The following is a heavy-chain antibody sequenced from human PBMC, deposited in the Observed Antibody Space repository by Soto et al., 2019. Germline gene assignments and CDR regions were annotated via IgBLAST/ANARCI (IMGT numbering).Heavy chain of an antibody. CDR1: GFTFSSYS. D-gene: IGHD3-22*01. CDR2: ISSSSSYI. J-gene: IGHJ4*02. V-gene: IGHV3-21*01. Sequence: PGGSLRLSCAASGFTFSSYSMNWVRQAPGKGLEWVSSISSSSSYIYYADSVKGRFTISRDNAKNSLYLQMNGLRAEDTAVYYCARVLYYYDSSDLNDYWGQGTLVTVSS. CDR3: ARVLYYYDSSDLNDY.